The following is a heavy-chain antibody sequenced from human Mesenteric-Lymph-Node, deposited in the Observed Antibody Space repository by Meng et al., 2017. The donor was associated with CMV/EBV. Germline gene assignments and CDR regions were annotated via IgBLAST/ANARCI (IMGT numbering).Heavy chain of an antibody. V-gene: IGHV3-21*01. J-gene: IGHJ6*02. CDR2: ISSSSSYI. D-gene: IGHD3-3*01. CDR1: GFTFSSYS. CDR3: ARALEYTIFGVVIMDPAYYYYGMDV. Sequence: GGSLRLSCAASGFTFSSYSMNWVRQAPGKGLEWVSSISSSSSYIYYADSVKGRFTISRDNAKNSLYLQMNSLRAEDTAVYYCARALEYTIFGVVIMDPAYYYYGMDVWGQGTTVTVSS.